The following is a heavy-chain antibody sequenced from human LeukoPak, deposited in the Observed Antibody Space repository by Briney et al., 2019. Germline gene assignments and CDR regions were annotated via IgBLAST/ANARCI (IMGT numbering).Heavy chain of an antibody. J-gene: IGHJ4*02. CDR3: ARAQPYDFWSGYTFDY. CDR1: GGSFSGYY. Sequence: SETLSLTCAVYGGSFSGYYWSWIRQPPGKWLEWIGEINHSGSTNYNPSLKSRVTISVDTSKNQFSLKLSSVTAADTAVYYCARAQPYDFWSGYTFDYWGQGTLVTVSS. CDR2: INHSGST. D-gene: IGHD3-3*01. V-gene: IGHV4-34*01.